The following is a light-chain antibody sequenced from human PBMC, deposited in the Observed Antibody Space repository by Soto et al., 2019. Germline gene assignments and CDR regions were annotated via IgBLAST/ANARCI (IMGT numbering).Light chain of an antibody. Sequence: EIVMTQSPATLSVSPWERVTLSCRARQSVGSNLAWYQQTPGQAPRVVIYGASSRATGIPDRFSGSGSGTDFTLTISRLEPEDFAVYYCQQYGSSPWTFGQGTKVDIK. V-gene: IGKV3-20*01. J-gene: IGKJ1*01. CDR3: QQYGSSPWT. CDR1: QSVGSN. CDR2: GAS.